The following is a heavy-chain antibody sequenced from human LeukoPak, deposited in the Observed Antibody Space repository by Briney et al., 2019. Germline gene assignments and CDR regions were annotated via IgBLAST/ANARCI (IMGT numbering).Heavy chain of an antibody. D-gene: IGHD3-10*01. CDR2: ISSSSSNI. V-gene: IGHV3-21*06. J-gene: IGHJ4*02. CDR1: GFTFSSYS. Sequence: GGSLRLSCAASGFTFSSYSMNWVRQAPGKGLEWVSSISSSSSNIYYADSLKGRFTISRDNAKNSLYLQMNSLRVEDTAVYYCASAHYGSGSYVIDSWGQGTLVTVSS. CDR3: ASAHYGSGSYVIDS.